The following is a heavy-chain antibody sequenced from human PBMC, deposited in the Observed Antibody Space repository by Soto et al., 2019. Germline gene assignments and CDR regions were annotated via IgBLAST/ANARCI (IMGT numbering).Heavy chain of an antibody. V-gene: IGHV1-69*13. D-gene: IGHD6-13*01. CDR3: ERRIAANYDMDV. CDR1: GGTFSSYA. CDR2: IIPIFGTA. Sequence: GASVKVSCKASGGTFSSYAISWVRQAPGQGLEWMGGIIPIFGTANYAQKFQGRVTITADESTSTAYMELSSLRSEDTAVYYCERRIAANYDMDVWGHGTTVTAP. J-gene: IGHJ6*02.